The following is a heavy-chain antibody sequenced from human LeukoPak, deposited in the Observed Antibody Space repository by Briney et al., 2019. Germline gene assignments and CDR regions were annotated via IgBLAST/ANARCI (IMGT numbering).Heavy chain of an antibody. CDR2: VKEDGSQK. Sequence: PGGSLRFSCAASGFTFSHYWMTWVRQAPGKGLEWVANVKEDGSQKTYVDSVKGRFTISRDNAKNSLFLQMNNVRADDTAVYYCARYTYKHDCWGQGTLVTVSS. CDR3: ARYTYKHDC. V-gene: IGHV3-7*01. D-gene: IGHD5-24*01. J-gene: IGHJ4*02. CDR1: GFTFSHYW.